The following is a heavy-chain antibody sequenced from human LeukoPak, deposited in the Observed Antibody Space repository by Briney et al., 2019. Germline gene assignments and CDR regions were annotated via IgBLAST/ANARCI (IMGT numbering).Heavy chain of an antibody. J-gene: IGHJ3*02. Sequence: PGGSLRLSCAASGFSVSSNYMSWVRQAPGKGLEWVSVIYSGDRTYYADSVKGRFTISRDSSKNTLYLQMNNLRVEDTAVYYCARARSSYGYGDAFDIWGQGTMVTVSS. CDR1: GFSVSSNY. D-gene: IGHD5-18*01. CDR3: ARARSSYGYGDAFDI. CDR2: IYSGDRT. V-gene: IGHV3-53*01.